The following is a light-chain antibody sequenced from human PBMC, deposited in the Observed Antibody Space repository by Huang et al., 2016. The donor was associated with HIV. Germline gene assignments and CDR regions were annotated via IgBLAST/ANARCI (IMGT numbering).Light chain of an antibody. V-gene: IGKV3-11*01. CDR1: QRVSRY. CDR3: QQRSNWPPYT. Sequence: EIVLTQSPATLSLSPGERVTLSCRASQRVSRYLAWYQQKPGQAPRLLIYDASNRATGIPARFSGSGSGTDFTLTIGSLEPEDFAVYYCQQRSNWPPYTFGQGTKLEIK. CDR2: DAS. J-gene: IGKJ2*01.